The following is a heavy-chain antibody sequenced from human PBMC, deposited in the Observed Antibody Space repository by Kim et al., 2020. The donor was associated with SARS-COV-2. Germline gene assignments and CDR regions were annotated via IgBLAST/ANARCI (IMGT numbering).Heavy chain of an antibody. Sequence: GGSLRLSCAASGFTFSSYSMHWVRQAPGKGLEWVAVISYDGSNKYYADSVKGRFTISRDNSKNTLYLQMNSLRAEDTAVYYCAKDHDFWSGYPDYWGQGT. CDR3: AKDHDFWSGYPDY. CDR2: ISYDGSNK. V-gene: IGHV3-30*18. CDR1: GFTFSSYS. D-gene: IGHD3-3*01. J-gene: IGHJ4*02.